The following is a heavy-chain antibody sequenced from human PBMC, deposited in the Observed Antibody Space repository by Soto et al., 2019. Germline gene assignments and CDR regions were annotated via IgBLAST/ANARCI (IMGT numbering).Heavy chain of an antibody. CDR1: GGSFSGYY. D-gene: IGHD3-22*01. V-gene: IGHV4-34*01. CDR2: INHSGST. J-gene: IGHJ6*02. Sequence: SETLSLTCAVYGGSFSGYYWSWIRQPPGKGLEWIGEINHSGSTNYNPSLKSRVTISVDTSKNQFSLKLSSVTAADTAVYYCASSYYYDSSGYLYYYYGMDVWGQGTTVTVS. CDR3: ASSYYYDSSGYLYYYYGMDV.